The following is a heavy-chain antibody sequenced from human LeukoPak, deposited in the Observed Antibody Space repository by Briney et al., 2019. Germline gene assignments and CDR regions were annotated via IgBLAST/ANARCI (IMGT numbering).Heavy chain of an antibody. D-gene: IGHD3-22*01. CDR1: IGSIRSYY. J-gene: IGHJ5*02. CDR2: IYYSGST. CDR3: ARDHYYDSSGSPGGLFT. Sequence: SETLALTCTVSIGSIRSYYWSWVRQPPGKGLEWIGYIYYSGSTNYNPSLKSRVTISVDTSKHQFSLKLSSVTAADTAVYYCARDHYYDSSGSPGGLFTWGQGTLVTVSS. V-gene: IGHV4-59*12.